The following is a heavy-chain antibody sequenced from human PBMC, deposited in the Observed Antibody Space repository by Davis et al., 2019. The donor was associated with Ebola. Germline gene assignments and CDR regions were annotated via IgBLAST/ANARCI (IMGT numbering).Heavy chain of an antibody. J-gene: IGHJ4*02. Sequence: SVKVSCKASGGTFSSYAISWVRQAPGQGLEWMGGIIPIFGTANYAQKFQGRVTITADESTSTAYMELRSLRSDDTAVYYCARDGGWYVGDFDYWGQGTLVTVSS. D-gene: IGHD6-19*01. V-gene: IGHV1-69*13. CDR1: GGTFSSYA. CDR3: ARDGGWYVGDFDY. CDR2: IIPIFGTA.